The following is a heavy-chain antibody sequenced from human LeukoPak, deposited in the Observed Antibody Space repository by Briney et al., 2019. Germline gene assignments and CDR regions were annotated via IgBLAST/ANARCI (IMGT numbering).Heavy chain of an antibody. CDR2: INAGNGNT. CDR1: GYTFTSYA. CDR3: ARGRATFSAFDI. D-gene: IGHD3-16*01. Sequence: ASVKVSCKASGYTFTSYAMHWVRQASGQRLEWMGWINAGNGNTKYAQKFQGRVTITRDTSASTAYMEVSSLRSEDTAVYYCARGRATFSAFDIWGQGTMVTVSS. J-gene: IGHJ3*02. V-gene: IGHV1-3*01.